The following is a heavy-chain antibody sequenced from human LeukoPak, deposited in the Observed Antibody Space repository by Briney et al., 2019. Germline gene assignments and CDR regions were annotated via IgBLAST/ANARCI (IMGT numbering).Heavy chain of an antibody. CDR2: IKQDESEK. Sequence: GSLRLSCSASGFTFSNYWMSWVRQAPGKGLERVANIKQDESEKYYVDSVKGRFTISRDNAKSSLYLQMNSLRAEDTAVYYCARALDSSSSRYQAFEEWGQGTLVTVSS. J-gene: IGHJ4*02. CDR3: ARALDSSSSRYQAFEE. CDR1: GFTFSNYW. D-gene: IGHD2-2*01. V-gene: IGHV3-7*01.